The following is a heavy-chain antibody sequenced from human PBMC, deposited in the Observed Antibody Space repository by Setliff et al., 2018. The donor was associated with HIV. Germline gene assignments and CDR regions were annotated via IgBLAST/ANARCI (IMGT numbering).Heavy chain of an antibody. D-gene: IGHD1-1*01. CDR1: GYSISRGGYY. CDR3: ARGLEYDHSVGYFDY. J-gene: IGHJ4*01. V-gene: IGHV4-61*02. Sequence: PSETLSLTCSVSGYSISRGGYYWSWIRQPAGKGLEWIGRIDTPGITNYNPSLKSRVTISFDTSKEQFSLKLTSVTAADTAVYYCARGLEYDHSVGYFDYWGQGRLVTVSS. CDR2: IDTPGIT.